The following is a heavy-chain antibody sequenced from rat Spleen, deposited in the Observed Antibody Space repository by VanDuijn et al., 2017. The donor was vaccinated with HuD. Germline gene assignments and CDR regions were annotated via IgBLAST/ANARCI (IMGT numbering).Heavy chain of an antibody. CDR3: AVSGYGY. J-gene: IGHJ2*01. CDR1: GFNFNDYW. V-gene: IGHV5S10*01. D-gene: IGHD4-3*01. CDR2: IIYDGSRT. Sequence: EVKLVESGGGLVQPGRSLKLSCEASGFNFNDYWMGWVRQAPTKGLEWVATIIYDGSRTYYRDSVKGRFTISRDNAESTIYLQMNSLGSEDTATYYCAVSGYGYWGQGVMVTVSS.